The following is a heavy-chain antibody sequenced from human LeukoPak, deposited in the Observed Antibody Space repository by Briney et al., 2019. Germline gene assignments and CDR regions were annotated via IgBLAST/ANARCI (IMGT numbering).Heavy chain of an antibody. CDR3: ARDGEYCSSTSCSYLFDY. D-gene: IGHD2-2*01. V-gene: IGHV3-33*01. CDR1: GFTFSSYG. CDR2: IWYDGSNK. J-gene: IGHJ4*02. Sequence: PGGSLRLSCAASGFTFSSYGMHWVRQAPGKGLEWVAVIWYDGSNKYYADSVKGRFTISRGNSKNTLYLQMNSLRAEDTAVYYCARDGEYCSSTSCSYLFDYWGQGTLVTVSS.